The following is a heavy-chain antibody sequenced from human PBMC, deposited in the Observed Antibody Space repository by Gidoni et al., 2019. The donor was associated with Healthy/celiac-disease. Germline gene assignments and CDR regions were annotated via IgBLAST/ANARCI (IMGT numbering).Heavy chain of an antibody. CDR2: ISGSGGST. CDR3: AKDDGGGWYFDL. J-gene: IGHJ2*01. V-gene: IGHV3-23*04. CDR1: GLTFSSYA. Sequence: EVQLVESGGGLVQHGGSLRLSCEESGLTFSSYAMSWVRQAPGKGLELVSAISGSGGSTYYADSVKGRFTISRDNSKNTLYLQMNSLRAEDTAVYYCAKDDGGGWYFDLWGRGTLVTVSS.